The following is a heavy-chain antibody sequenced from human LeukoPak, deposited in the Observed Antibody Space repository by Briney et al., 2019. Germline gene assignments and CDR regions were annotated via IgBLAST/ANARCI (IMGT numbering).Heavy chain of an antibody. CDR1: GASVSSGNYF. D-gene: IGHD2-8*01. Sequence: SETLSLTCSVSGASVSSGNYFWTWIRQPTGKGLEWLGRLSISVNTNYNPSLESRVTISGDTSKNQFSLQLRSVTAADTAVYYCTRALCINGVCEWFDPWGQGTLVTVSS. CDR3: TRALCINGVCEWFDP. V-gene: IGHV4-61*02. J-gene: IGHJ5*02. CDR2: LSISVNT.